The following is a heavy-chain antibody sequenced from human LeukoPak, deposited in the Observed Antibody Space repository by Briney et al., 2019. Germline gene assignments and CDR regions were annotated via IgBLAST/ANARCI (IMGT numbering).Heavy chain of an antibody. Sequence: ASVKVCCKASGYTFTGYYMHWVRQAPGQGLEWMGWINPNSGGTNYAQKFQGRVTMTRDTSISTAYMELSRLRSDDTAVYYCARQGIGFLEWLSDYWGQGTLVTVSS. CDR2: INPNSGGT. CDR1: GYTFTGYY. J-gene: IGHJ4*02. V-gene: IGHV1-2*02. CDR3: ARQGIGFLEWLSDY. D-gene: IGHD3-3*02.